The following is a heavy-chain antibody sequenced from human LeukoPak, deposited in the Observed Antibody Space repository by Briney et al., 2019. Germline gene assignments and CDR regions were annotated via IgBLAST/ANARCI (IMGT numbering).Heavy chain of an antibody. V-gene: IGHV3-20*04. CDR2: TNRRGDIT. CDR1: GYTFGDYG. J-gene: IGHJ6*04. Sequence: PGGSLRLSCAASGYTFGDYGMSWVRQVPGKGLEWVSGTNRRGDITGYADSVKGRFTISRDNSKNTVYLQMNSLRAEDTAVYYCAELGITMIGGVWGKGTTVTISS. CDR3: AELGITMIGGV. D-gene: IGHD3-10*02.